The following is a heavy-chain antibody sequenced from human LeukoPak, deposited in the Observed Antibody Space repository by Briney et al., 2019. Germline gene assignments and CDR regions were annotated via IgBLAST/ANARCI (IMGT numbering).Heavy chain of an antibody. V-gene: IGHV3-48*02. J-gene: IGHJ4*02. CDR2: IGPRSSTI. Sequence: GGSLRLSCVASGFAFSDSGMNWVRQAPGMVLEWVSYIGPRSSTIHYADSVKGRFSIFRDNAKSSLFLQMNSLREEDTAVYYCATNRKIYGSAGQYPDYWGQGTRVTVSS. D-gene: IGHD2-15*01. CDR1: GFAFSDSG. CDR3: ATNRKIYGSAGQYPDY.